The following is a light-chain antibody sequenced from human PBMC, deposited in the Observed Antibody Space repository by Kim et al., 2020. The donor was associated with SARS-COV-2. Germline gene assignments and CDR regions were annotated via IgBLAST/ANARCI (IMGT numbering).Light chain of an antibody. Sequence: NFTLTQPHSVSESPGKTVTISCTRSSGSIDDNYVQWYQQRPGGVPTAVIYEDDQRPSGVSDRFSGSIDNSSNSASLTISGLRTEDEADYYCQSYNRDNVLFDGGTQLTVL. CDR2: EDD. J-gene: IGLJ2*01. V-gene: IGLV6-57*04. CDR3: QSYNRDNVL. CDR1: SGSIDDNY.